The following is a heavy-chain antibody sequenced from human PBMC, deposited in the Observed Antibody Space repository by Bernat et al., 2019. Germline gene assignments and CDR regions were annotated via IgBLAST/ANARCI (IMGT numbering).Heavy chain of an antibody. CDR2: INSDGSGT. CDR1: GFTFSSYW. Sequence: EVQLVESGGGLVQPGGSLRLSCAASGFTFSSYWMHWVRQPPGKGLVWVSRINSDGSGTSYADSVKGRFTISRDNAKNTLYLQMNSLRAEDTAVYYCARTYYGDDFQYWGQGTLVTVSS. D-gene: IGHD4-17*01. J-gene: IGHJ1*01. CDR3: ARTYYGDDFQY. V-gene: IGHV3-74*01.